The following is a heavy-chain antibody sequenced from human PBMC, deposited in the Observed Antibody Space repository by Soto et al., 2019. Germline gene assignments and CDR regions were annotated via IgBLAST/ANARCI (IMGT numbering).Heavy chain of an antibody. CDR3: ARDPYYYDSSGYYSLDY. D-gene: IGHD3-22*01. V-gene: IGHV3-21*01. Sequence: RGSLRLSCAASGFTFSSYSMNWVRQAPGKGLEWVSSISSSSSYIYYADSVKGRFTISRDNAKNSLYLQMNSLRAEDTAVYYCARDPYYYDSSGYYSLDYWGQGPLVTVSS. CDR2: ISSSSSYI. J-gene: IGHJ4*02. CDR1: GFTFSSYS.